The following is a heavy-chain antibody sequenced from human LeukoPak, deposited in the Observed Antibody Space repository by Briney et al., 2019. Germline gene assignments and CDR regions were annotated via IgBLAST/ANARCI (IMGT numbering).Heavy chain of an antibody. Sequence: GGSLRLSCAASGFTFSSYGMHWVRQAPGQRLEWMGWINAGNGNTKYSQKFQGRVTITRDTSASTAYMELSSLRSEDTAVYYCARGAPGSDAFDIWGQGTMVTVSS. CDR1: GFTFSSYG. CDR3: ARGAPGSDAFDI. J-gene: IGHJ3*02. D-gene: IGHD3-10*01. CDR2: INAGNGNT. V-gene: IGHV1-3*01.